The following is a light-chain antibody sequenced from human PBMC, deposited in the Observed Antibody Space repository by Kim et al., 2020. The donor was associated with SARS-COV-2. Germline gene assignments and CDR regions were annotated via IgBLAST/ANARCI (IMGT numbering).Light chain of an antibody. V-gene: IGLV2-14*03. J-gene: IGLJ1*01. Sequence: GRSITISWAGTSSDVGGYNDVSWYQQHPGKAPKLMIYDVSNRPSGVANRFSGSKSGNAASLTISVLQAEDEADYYCSSYTSSSTYVFGTGTKVTVL. CDR2: DVS. CDR1: SSDVGGYND. CDR3: SSYTSSSTYV.